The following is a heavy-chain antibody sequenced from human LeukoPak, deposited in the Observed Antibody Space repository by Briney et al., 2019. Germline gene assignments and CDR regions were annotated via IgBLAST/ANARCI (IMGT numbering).Heavy chain of an antibody. CDR1: GFTVSSNY. CDR2: IYSGGST. Sequence: GGSLRLSCAASGFTVSSNYMSWVRQAPGKGLEWVSVIYSGGSTYYADSVKGRFTISRDNSKNTLYLQMNSLRAEDTAVYYCAKDPGVGDGYTGAFDIWGQGTMVTVSS. CDR3: AKDPGVGDGYTGAFDI. V-gene: IGHV3-66*01. D-gene: IGHD5-24*01. J-gene: IGHJ3*02.